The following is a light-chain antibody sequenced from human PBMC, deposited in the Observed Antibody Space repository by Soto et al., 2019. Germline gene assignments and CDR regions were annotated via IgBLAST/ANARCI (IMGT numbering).Light chain of an antibody. J-gene: IGLJ1*01. CDR3: GTWDSSLSVSV. CDR1: SSNIGNNY. Sequence: VLTQPPSMSAAPGQKVTISCSGSSSNIGNNYVSWYQQLPGTAPKLLIYENNKRPSGIPDRFSGSKSGTSGTLGITGLQTGDEADYYCGTWDSSLSVSVFGTGTKVTVL. CDR2: ENN. V-gene: IGLV1-51*02.